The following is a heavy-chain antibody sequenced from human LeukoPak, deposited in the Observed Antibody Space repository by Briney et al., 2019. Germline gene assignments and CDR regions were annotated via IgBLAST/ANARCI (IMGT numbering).Heavy chain of an antibody. CDR1: GFTFSGSA. Sequence: GGSLRLSCAASGFTFSGSAMHWVRQASGKGLEWVGRIRSKANSYATAYAASVKGRFTISRDDSKNTAYLQMNSLKTEDTAVYCCTTAYGSVDYWGQGTLVTVSS. V-gene: IGHV3-73*01. CDR3: TTAYGSVDY. D-gene: IGHD3-10*01. CDR2: IRSKANSYAT. J-gene: IGHJ4*02.